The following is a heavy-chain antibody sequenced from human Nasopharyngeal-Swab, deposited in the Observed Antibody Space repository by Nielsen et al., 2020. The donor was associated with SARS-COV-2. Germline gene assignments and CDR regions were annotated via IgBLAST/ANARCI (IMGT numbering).Heavy chain of an antibody. Sequence: SVKVSCKASGGTFSSYAISWVRQAPGQGLEWMGRIIPILGIANYAQKFQGRVAITADKSTSTAYMELSSLRSEDTAVYYCASWSITGTTTLGYYYYGMDVWGQGTTVTVSS. D-gene: IGHD1-7*01. CDR1: GGTFSSYA. J-gene: IGHJ6*02. CDR3: ASWSITGTTTLGYYYYGMDV. V-gene: IGHV1-69*04. CDR2: IIPILGIA.